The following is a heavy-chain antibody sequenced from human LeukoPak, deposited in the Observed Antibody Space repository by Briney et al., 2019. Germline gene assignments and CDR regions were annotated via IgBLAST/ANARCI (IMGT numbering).Heavy chain of an antibody. CDR1: GYTFTSYD. J-gene: IGHJ5*02. V-gene: IGHV1-8*01. CDR2: MNPDSGNT. Sequence: ASVKVSCKASGYTFTSYDINWVRQATGQGLEWMGWMNPDSGNTGYAQKFQGRVTMTRNTSISTAYMELSSLRSEDTAVYYCARVQCSSTSCYTNWFDPWGQGTLVTVSS. D-gene: IGHD2-2*02. CDR3: ARVQCSSTSCYTNWFDP.